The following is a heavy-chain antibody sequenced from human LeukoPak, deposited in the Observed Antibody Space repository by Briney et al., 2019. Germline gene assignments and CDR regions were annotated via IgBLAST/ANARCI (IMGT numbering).Heavy chain of an antibody. CDR2: INWNGGST. J-gene: IGHJ6*03. CDR3: AREGGSGSRYGWGYYYMDV. CDR1: GFTFDDYG. D-gene: IGHD3-10*01. Sequence: PGGSLRLSCAASGFTFDDYGMSWVRQAPGKGLEWVSGINWNGGSTGYADSVKGRFTISRDNAKNSLYLQMNSLRAEDTALYCCAREGGSGSRYGWGYYYMDVWGKGTTVTVSS. V-gene: IGHV3-20*04.